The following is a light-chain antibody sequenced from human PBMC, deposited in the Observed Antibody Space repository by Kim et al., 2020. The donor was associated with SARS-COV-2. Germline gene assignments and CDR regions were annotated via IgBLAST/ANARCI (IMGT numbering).Light chain of an antibody. J-gene: IGLJ3*02. CDR3: CSYAGSYIWV. V-gene: IGLV2-11*03. CDR1: SSDVGTYKY. CDR2: DVT. Sequence: GQSVNISCTGTSSDVGTYKYVSWYQQHPGKAPKLLLYDVTERPSGVPDRLSGSKSGNTASLTISGLQAEDEADYYCCSYAGSYIWVFGGGTQLTVL.